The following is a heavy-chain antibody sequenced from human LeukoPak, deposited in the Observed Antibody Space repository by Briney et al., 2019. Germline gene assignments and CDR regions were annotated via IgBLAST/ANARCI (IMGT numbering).Heavy chain of an antibody. CDR2: ISYDGSNK. Sequence: GGSLRLSCAASGFTFSSYGMHWVRQAPGKGLEWVAVISYDGSNKYYADSVKGRFTISRDNSKNTLYLQMNSLRAEDTAVYYCAKDRDRLYYYGSGTDYWGQGTLVTASS. J-gene: IGHJ4*02. CDR3: AKDRDRLYYYGSGTDY. D-gene: IGHD3-10*01. V-gene: IGHV3-30*18. CDR1: GFTFSSYG.